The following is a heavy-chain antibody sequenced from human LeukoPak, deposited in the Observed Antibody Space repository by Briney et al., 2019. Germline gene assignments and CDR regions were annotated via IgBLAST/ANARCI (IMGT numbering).Heavy chain of an antibody. CDR2: IYHSGST. CDR1: GGSISSYY. Sequence: SETLSLTCAVSGGSISSYYWSWVRQPPGKGLEWIGEIYHSGSTNYNPSLKSRVTISVDKSKNQFSLKLSSVTAADTAVYYCARVPRLSYDSSGYSFDYWGQGTLVTVSS. J-gene: IGHJ4*02. D-gene: IGHD3-22*01. V-gene: IGHV4-4*02. CDR3: ARVPRLSYDSSGYSFDY.